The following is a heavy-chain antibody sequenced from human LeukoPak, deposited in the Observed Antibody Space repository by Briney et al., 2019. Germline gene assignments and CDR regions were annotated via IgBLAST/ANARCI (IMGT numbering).Heavy chain of an antibody. CDR3: ARVVAAAKGYYYYYYMDV. D-gene: IGHD6-13*01. V-gene: IGHV4-59*12. CDR2: IYYSGST. J-gene: IGHJ6*03. CDR1: GGSISSYY. Sequence: SETLSLTCTVSGGSISSYYWSWIRQPPGKGLEWIGYIYYSGSTNYNPSLKSRVTMSVDTSKNQFSLKLSSVTAADTAVYYCARVVAAAKGYYYYYYMDVWGKGTTVTVSS.